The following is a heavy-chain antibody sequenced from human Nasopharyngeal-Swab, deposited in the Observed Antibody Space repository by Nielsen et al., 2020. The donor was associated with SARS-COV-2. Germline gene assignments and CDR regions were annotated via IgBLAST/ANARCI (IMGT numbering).Heavy chain of an antibody. V-gene: IGHV3-33*01. CDR1: GFTFSGYG. CDR2: IWHDGRFQ. Sequence: GESLKISCAASGFTFSGYGMHWVRQAPGKGLEWVAVIWHDGRFQFYADSVKGRFTVSRDNPKNTLYLQMNSLRAEDTAVYYCAREAQTGYSSGWTYYYYGMDVWGQGTTVTVSS. D-gene: IGHD6-19*01. CDR3: AREAQTGYSSGWTYYYYGMDV. J-gene: IGHJ6*02.